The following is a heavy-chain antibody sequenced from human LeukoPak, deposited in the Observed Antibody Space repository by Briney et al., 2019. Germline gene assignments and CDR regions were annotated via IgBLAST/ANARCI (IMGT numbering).Heavy chain of an antibody. D-gene: IGHD3-10*01. J-gene: IGHJ4*02. CDR3: ARGHADYYGVHKEIDY. V-gene: IGHV1-2*02. Sequence: ASVKVSCKASGYTFTGYYMHWVRQAPGQGLEWMGWINPNSGGTNYAQKFQGRVTMTRDTSISTAYMELSRRRADDTAVYYCARGHADYYGVHKEIDYWGQGTLVTVSS. CDR1: GYTFTGYY. CDR2: INPNSGGT.